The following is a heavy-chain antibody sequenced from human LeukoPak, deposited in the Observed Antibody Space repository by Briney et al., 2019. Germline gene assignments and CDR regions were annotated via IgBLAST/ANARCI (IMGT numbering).Heavy chain of an antibody. CDR2: IYTSGST. Sequence: PSETLSLTCTVSGGSISSYYWSWIRQPAGKGLEWIGRIYTSGSTNYNPSLKSRVTMSVDTSKNQFSLKLSSVTAADTAVYYCAGEAVTTGTPRGAFDIWGQGTMVTVSS. J-gene: IGHJ3*02. CDR3: AGEAVTTGTPRGAFDI. V-gene: IGHV4-4*07. CDR1: GGSISSYY. D-gene: IGHD1-1*01.